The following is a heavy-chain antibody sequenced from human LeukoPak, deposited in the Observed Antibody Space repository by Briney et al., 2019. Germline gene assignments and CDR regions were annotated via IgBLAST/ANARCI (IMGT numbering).Heavy chain of an antibody. CDR3: ARAVAYYYGSGKDWFDP. Sequence: SGTLSLTCTVSGGSISSYYWSWIRQPAGKGLEWIGRIYTSGSINYNPSLKSRVTMSVDTFKNQFSLKLSSVTAADTAVYYCARAVAYYYGSGKDWFDPWGQGTLVTVSS. J-gene: IGHJ5*02. CDR1: GGSISSYY. D-gene: IGHD3-10*01. V-gene: IGHV4-4*07. CDR2: IYTSGSI.